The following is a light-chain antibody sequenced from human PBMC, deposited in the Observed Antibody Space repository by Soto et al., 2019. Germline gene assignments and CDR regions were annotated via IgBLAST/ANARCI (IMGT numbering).Light chain of an antibody. J-gene: IGKJ3*01. CDR3: KQYSNWSQVT. Sequence: DIHMTHSPSTLSASVGDRVTISCRASQNIFTYLAWYQQKPGKAPKLLIFDASTLQSGVPPRFSGSGSGTEFTLTISSLQSEDFATYYCKQYSNWSQVTFGPVTKVEI. V-gene: IGKV1-5*01. CDR2: DAS. CDR1: QNIFTY.